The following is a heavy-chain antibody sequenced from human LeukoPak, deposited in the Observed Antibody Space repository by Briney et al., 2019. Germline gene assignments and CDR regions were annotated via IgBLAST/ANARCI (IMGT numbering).Heavy chain of an antibody. CDR1: GFSFSGYG. Sequence: GGSLRLSCAASGFSFSGYGVSWVRQAPGKGRECGLTIIASRRSTYYADSVKGRFTISRDNSENTLYLQMNSLRGEDTAIYFCAKDARGFQLHRGAFDIWGQGTMVTVSS. V-gene: IGHV3-23*01. CDR3: AKDARGFQLHRGAFDI. J-gene: IGHJ3*02. CDR2: IIASRRST. D-gene: IGHD2-2*01.